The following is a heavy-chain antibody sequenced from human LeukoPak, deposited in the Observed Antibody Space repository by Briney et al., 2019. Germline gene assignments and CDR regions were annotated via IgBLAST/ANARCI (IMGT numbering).Heavy chain of an antibody. CDR1: GGSFSGYY. Sequence: SETLSLTCAAYGGSFSGYYWSWIRQPPGKGLEWIGEINHSGSTNYNPSLKSRVTISVDTSKNQFSLKLSSVTAADTAVYYCARYDGYLDYWGQGTLVTVSS. J-gene: IGHJ4*02. CDR3: ARYDGYLDY. CDR2: INHSGST. V-gene: IGHV4-34*01. D-gene: IGHD1-1*01.